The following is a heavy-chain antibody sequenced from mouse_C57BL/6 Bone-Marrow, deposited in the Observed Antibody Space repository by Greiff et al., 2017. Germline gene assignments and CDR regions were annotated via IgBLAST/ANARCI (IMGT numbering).Heavy chain of an antibody. D-gene: IGHD1-1*01. CDR1: GFTFSSYG. J-gene: IGHJ3*01. V-gene: IGHV5-6*02. CDR2: ISSGGSYT. Sequence: DVMLVESGGDLVKPGGSLKLSCAASGFTFSSYGMSWVRQTPDKRLEWVATISSGGSYTYYPDSVKGRFTISRDNAKNTLYLQMSSLKSEDTAMYYCARHQLPSFADWGTGTLVTVSA. CDR3: ARHQLPSFAD.